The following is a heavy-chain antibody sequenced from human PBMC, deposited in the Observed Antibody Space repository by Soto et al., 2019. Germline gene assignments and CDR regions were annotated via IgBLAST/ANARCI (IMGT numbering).Heavy chain of an antibody. CDR1: GYTFTNYY. J-gene: IGHJ4*02. CDR3: ARDNSAANGVLDH. CDR2: INPSARSA. V-gene: IGHV1-46*04. Sequence: ASVKVSCKASGYTFTNYYLHWVRQAPGQGLEWVGMINPSARSASYAQKLRGRLTMDSDTSTTTVYMELSRLTFEDTAVYFCARDNSAANGVLDHWGQGTLVTVSS. D-gene: IGHD1-1*01.